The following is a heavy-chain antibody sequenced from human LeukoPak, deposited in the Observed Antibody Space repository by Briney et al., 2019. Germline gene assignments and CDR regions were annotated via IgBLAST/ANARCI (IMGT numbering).Heavy chain of an antibody. V-gene: IGHV3-9*01. Sequence: GRSLRLSCAASGFTFDDYAMHWVRQAPGKGLEWVSGISWNSGSIGYADSVEGRFTISRDNAKNSLYLQMNSLRAEDTALYYCASLAATWGFFDYWGQGTLVTVSS. CDR2: ISWNSGSI. D-gene: IGHD2-15*01. J-gene: IGHJ4*02. CDR1: GFTFDDYA. CDR3: ASLAATWGFFDY.